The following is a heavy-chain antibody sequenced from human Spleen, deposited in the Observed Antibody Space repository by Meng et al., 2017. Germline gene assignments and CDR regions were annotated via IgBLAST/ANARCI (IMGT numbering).Heavy chain of an antibody. J-gene: IGHJ3*02. D-gene: IGHD6-13*01. CDR2: ISGDST. Sequence: GGSLRLSCAASGFTVSSNEMSWVRQAPGKGLEWVSSISGDSTYYADSGKGRFTISRDNSKNTLHLQMNSLRAEDTAVYYCARDLWGSSWHGDAFDIWGQGTMVTVSS. V-gene: IGHV3-38-3*01. CDR1: GFTVSSNE. CDR3: ARDLWGSSWHGDAFDI.